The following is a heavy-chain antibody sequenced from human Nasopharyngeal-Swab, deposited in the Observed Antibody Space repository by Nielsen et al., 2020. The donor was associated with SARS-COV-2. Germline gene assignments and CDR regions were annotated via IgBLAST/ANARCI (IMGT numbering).Heavy chain of an antibody. CDR1: GGTFSSYA. J-gene: IGHJ5*02. Sequence: VKVSCKASGGTFSSYAISWVRQAPGQGLEWMGGIIPIFGTANYAQKFQGRVTITADKSTSTAYMELSSLRSEDTAVYYCARVGAAALKGWFDPWGQGTLVTVSS. CDR3: ARVGAAALKGWFDP. V-gene: IGHV1-69*06. CDR2: IIPIFGTA. D-gene: IGHD6-13*01.